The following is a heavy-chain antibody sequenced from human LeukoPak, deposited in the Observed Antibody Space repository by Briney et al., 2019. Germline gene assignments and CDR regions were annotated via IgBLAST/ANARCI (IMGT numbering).Heavy chain of an antibody. CDR1: GFSFSSAW. CDR3: TTWVGIEEYYMDV. D-gene: IGHD2/OR15-2a*01. J-gene: IGHJ6*03. V-gene: IGHV3-15*01. CDR2: TKSKVEGGTT. Sequence: PGGSLRLSCAASGFSFSSAWMSWIRQAPGKGLEWVGHTKSKVEGGTTHYAAPVKGRFTVSSHNSKNTLYLQMNSLKTEDTAVYYCTTWVGIEEYYMDVWGKGTTVTVS.